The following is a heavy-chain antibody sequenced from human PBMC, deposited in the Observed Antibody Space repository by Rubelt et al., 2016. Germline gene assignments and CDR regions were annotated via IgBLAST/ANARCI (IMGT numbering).Heavy chain of an antibody. CDR3: ATRSLWFGEIDRYFDY. J-gene: IGHJ4*02. V-gene: IGHV1-24*01. D-gene: IGHD3-10*01. CDR2: VDPEDVET. CDR1: GYTLTELS. Sequence: QVQLVQSGAEVKKPGASVKVSCKVSGYTLTELSMHWVRQAPGKGLEWMGGVDPEDVETIYAQKFQGRVTMTEDTSTDTAYMELSSLRSEDTAVYYCATRSLWFGEIDRYFDYWGQGTLVTVSS.